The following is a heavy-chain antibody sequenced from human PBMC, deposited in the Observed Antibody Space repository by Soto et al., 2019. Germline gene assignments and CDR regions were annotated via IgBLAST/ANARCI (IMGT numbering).Heavy chain of an antibody. CDR3: ARSPQRINLARGLLGSWFDS. Sequence: SETLSLTCAVYGGSLTGNFCAWIRQSPGKGLEWSGEVKQSGSTNYNPSLKSRVTISVDTSRSQISLNVNSVTAADTAVYYCARSPQRINLARGLLGSWFDSWAQGMSVTVSS. V-gene: IGHV4-34*01. J-gene: IGHJ5*01. CDR2: VKQSGST. D-gene: IGHD3-10*01. CDR1: GGSLTGNF.